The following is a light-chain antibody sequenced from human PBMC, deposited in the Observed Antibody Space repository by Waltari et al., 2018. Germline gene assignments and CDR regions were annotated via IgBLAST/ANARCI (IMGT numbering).Light chain of an antibody. CDR2: AKD. J-gene: IGLJ3*02. V-gene: IGLV3-19*01. CDR1: SLRTSY. Sequence: SSELTQDPAVSVALGQTIRITCQGDSLRTSYASWYQLKPGQAPVLVIYAKDKRPSGIPDRISGYSSGTTSSLTITGAQAEDEADYYCFSRNCRANQLVFAGGTKVTVL. CDR3: FSRNCRANQLV.